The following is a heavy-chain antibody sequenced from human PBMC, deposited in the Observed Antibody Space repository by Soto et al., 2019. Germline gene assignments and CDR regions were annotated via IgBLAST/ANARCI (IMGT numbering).Heavy chain of an antibody. D-gene: IGHD7-27*01. CDR3: ARDTGDGTFDF. CDR1: GYTFSSYA. V-gene: IGHV1-3*01. J-gene: IGHJ4*02. Sequence: QVHLVQSVAEVRKPGASVTVSCKASGYTFSSYAMHWVRQAPGQRLEWMGWINAGYGNTKSSQKFQDRVTISRDTSASTAYVELTSLRSEDTAVDYCARDTGDGTFDFWGQGTLVTVSS. CDR2: INAGYGNT.